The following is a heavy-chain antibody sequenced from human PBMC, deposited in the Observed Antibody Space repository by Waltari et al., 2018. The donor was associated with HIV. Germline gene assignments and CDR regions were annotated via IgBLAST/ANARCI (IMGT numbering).Heavy chain of an antibody. CDR2: IKQDGSEK. Sequence: EVQLVESGGGVVQPGGSLRLSCAASGFTFTSSRMSGCRQAPGKGLEWVANIKQDGSEKYYVDSVNGRFTSSRDNDENSLYLQMNSLRAEDTAVYYCARGGFYGSGSKVNWGQGTLVTVSS. CDR1: GFTFTSSR. V-gene: IGHV3-7*04. CDR3: ARGGFYGSGSKVN. D-gene: IGHD3-10*01. J-gene: IGHJ4*02.